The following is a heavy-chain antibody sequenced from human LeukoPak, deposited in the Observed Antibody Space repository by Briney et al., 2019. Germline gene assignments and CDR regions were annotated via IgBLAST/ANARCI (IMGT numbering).Heavy chain of an antibody. J-gene: IGHJ6*04. D-gene: IGHD3-22*01. V-gene: IGHV3-48*03. CDR3: ARDLGYYDSSGMDV. CDR2: ISSSGSTI. Sequence: GGSLRLSCAASGFTFSSYAMNWVRQAPGKGLEWVSKISSSGSTINYADSVKGRFTISRDNAKNSLYLQMSSLRAEDTAVYYCARDLGYYDSSGMDVWGKGTTVTISS. CDR1: GFTFSSYA.